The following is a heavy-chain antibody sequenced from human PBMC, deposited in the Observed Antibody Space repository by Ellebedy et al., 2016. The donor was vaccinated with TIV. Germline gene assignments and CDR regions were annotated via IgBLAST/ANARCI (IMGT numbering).Heavy chain of an antibody. V-gene: IGHV3-49*03. D-gene: IGHD3-22*01. Sequence: GESLKISCTASGFTFGDYVMTWFRQAPGKGLEWVGFIRTKAYGATAEYAASVKGRFTISRDASKSISYLQMNSLKTKDTAVYYCARAKYDSSGYYIGSGDYWGQGTLVTVSS. CDR3: ARAKYDSSGYYIGSGDY. J-gene: IGHJ4*02. CDR2: IRTKAYGATA. CDR1: GFTFGDYV.